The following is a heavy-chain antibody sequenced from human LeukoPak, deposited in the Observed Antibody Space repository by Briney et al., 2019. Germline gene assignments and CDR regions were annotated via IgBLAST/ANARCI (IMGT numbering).Heavy chain of an antibody. V-gene: IGHV3-23*01. CDR1: RVTLSSYA. CDR2: ISGSGGST. D-gene: IGHD6-19*01. CDR3: AKGEQWLVLKMYFQH. Sequence: GGPLRLSCAASRVTLSSYAMSWVRQGPGEGLEWVSAISGSGGSTYYADSVKGRFTISRDNSKNTLYLQMNSLRAEDTAVYYCAKGEQWLVLKMYFQHWGQGTLVTVSS. J-gene: IGHJ1*01.